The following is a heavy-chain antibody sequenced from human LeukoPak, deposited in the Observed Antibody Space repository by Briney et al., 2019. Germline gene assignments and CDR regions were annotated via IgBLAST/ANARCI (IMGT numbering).Heavy chain of an antibody. V-gene: IGHV4-39*01. J-gene: IGHJ4*02. Sequence: PSETLSLTCTVSGGSISSSSYYWGWIRQPPGKGLEWIGSIYYSGSTYYNPSLKSRVTISVDTSKNQFSLKLSSVTAADTAVYYCARFSTEQSFDYWGQGTLVTVSS. CDR2: IYYSGST. D-gene: IGHD2/OR15-2a*01. CDR1: GGSISSSSYY. CDR3: ARFSTEQSFDY.